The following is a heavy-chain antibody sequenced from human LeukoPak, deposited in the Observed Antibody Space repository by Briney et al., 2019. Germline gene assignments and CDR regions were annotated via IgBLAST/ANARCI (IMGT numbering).Heavy chain of an antibody. CDR1: GFTFDDYA. Sequence: GRSLRLSCAASGFTFDDYAMQWVRQAPGKGLEWVSGISWNSGSIGYADSVKGRFTISRDNAKNSLYLQMNSLRAEDMALYYCAKGYSRGWYYFDYWGQGTLVTVSS. D-gene: IGHD6-19*01. CDR2: ISWNSGSI. V-gene: IGHV3-9*03. J-gene: IGHJ4*02. CDR3: AKGYSRGWYYFDY.